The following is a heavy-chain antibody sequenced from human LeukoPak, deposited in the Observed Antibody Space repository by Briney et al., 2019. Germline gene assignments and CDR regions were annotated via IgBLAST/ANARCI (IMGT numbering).Heavy chain of an antibody. CDR3: ASLYCSRTSCYFLDP. Sequence: SETLSLTCTVSGGSAGRVSYYWSWIRQSPGKGLEWIGYIYYTGSTNYNPSLKSRVTISLDTSQNQFSLKLSSVTAADTAAYYCASLYCSRTSCYFLDPWGQGTLVTVSS. V-gene: IGHV4-61*01. CDR1: GGSAGRVSYY. D-gene: IGHD2-2*01. J-gene: IGHJ5*02. CDR2: IYYTGST.